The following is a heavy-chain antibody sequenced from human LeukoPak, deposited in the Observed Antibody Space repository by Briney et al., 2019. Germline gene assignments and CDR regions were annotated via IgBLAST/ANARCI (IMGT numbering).Heavy chain of an antibody. CDR1: GGSISSYY. J-gene: IGHJ4*02. D-gene: IGHD6-6*01. Sequence: SETLSLTCTVSGGSISSYYLSWIRQPPGKGLEWIGYIYYSGSTNYNPSLKSRVTISVDTSKNQFSLKLSSVTAADTAVYYCARGASSSPAPPLDYWGQGTLVTVSS. CDR2: IYYSGST. CDR3: ARGASSSPAPPLDY. V-gene: IGHV4-59*08.